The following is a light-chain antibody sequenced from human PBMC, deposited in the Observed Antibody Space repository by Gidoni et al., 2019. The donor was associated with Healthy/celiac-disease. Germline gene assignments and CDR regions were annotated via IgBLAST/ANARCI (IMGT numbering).Light chain of an antibody. Sequence: IQMTQSPSSLSASVGDRVTITCRASQSINSYLNWYQQKPGKAPKLLIYAASSLQSGVPSRFSGSGSGTDFTLTISSLQPEDFATYYCQQSYSTPLRFGQGTKLEIK. CDR2: AAS. V-gene: IGKV1-39*01. J-gene: IGKJ2*03. CDR3: QQSYSTPLR. CDR1: QSINSY.